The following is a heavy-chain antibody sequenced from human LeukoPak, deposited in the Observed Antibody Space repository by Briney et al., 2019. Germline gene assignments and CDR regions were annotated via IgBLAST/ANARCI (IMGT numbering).Heavy chain of an antibody. V-gene: IGHV1-18*01. CDR2: ISAYNGNT. Sequence: GASVKVSCKASGYTFTSYGISWVRQAPGQGLEWMGWISAYNGNTNYAQKLQGKVTMTTDTSTSTAYMELRSLRSDDTAVYYCARGSHVLVPAAVDYWGQGTLVTVSS. D-gene: IGHD2-2*01. J-gene: IGHJ4*02. CDR3: ARGSHVLVPAAVDY. CDR1: GYTFTSYG.